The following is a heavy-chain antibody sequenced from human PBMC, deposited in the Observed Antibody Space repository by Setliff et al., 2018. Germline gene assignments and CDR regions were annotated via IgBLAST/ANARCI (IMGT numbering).Heavy chain of an antibody. CDR2: VTIYNGNT. D-gene: IGHD2-21*01. J-gene: IGHJ5*02. Sequence: ASVKVSCKASGYTFSNYGVTWVRQAPGQGLEWMGWVTIYNGNTKYAQNLQGRLTLTTVYMEVTSLRSEDTAVYYCARGGEYCDGVSCFSYNWFDMWGQGTLVTVSS. CDR3: ARGGEYCDGVSCFSYNWFDM. V-gene: IGHV1-18*01. CDR1: GYTFSNYG.